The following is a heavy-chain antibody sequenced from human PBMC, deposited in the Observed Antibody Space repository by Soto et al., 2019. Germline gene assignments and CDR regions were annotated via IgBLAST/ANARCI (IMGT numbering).Heavy chain of an antibody. CDR1: GGSISSSSYY. D-gene: IGHD3-3*01. Sequence: QLQLQESGPGLVKPSETLSLTCTVSGGSISSSSYYWGWIRQPPGKGLEWIGSIYYSGSTYYNPSLKSRVTISVDTSKNQFSLKLSSVTAADTAVYYCARHPPPYYDFWSGSNNWFDPWGQGTLVTVSS. V-gene: IGHV4-39*01. CDR3: ARHPPPYYDFWSGSNNWFDP. J-gene: IGHJ5*02. CDR2: IYYSGST.